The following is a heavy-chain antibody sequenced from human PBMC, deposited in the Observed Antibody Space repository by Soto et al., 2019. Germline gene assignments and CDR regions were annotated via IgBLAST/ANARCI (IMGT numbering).Heavy chain of an antibody. V-gene: IGHV3-53*01. D-gene: IGHD3-22*01. CDR2: IYSGGST. J-gene: IGHJ4*02. CDR3: ARGPRYYYDSSGYYSPIDY. Sequence: GESLKISCAASGFTVSSNYMSWVRQAPGKGLEWVSVIYSGGSTYYADSVKGRFTISRDNSKNTLYLQMNSLRAEDTAVYYCARGPRYYYDSSGYYSPIDYWGQGTLVTVSS. CDR1: GFTVSSNY.